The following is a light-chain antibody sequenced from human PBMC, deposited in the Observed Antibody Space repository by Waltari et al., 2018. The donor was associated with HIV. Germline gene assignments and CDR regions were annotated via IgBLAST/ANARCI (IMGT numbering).Light chain of an antibody. CDR3: GTWDSSLGAGV. Sequence: QSVLTQPPSVSAAPGQKVTISCSGSSSNFGNSFVSWYQHLPGAAPKLLIYDNNKRPWGISDRFSGSKSGTSATLAIAGLQTGDEADYYCGTWDSSLGAGVFGGGTRLTVL. CDR1: SSNFGNSF. V-gene: IGLV1-51*01. J-gene: IGLJ3*02. CDR2: DNN.